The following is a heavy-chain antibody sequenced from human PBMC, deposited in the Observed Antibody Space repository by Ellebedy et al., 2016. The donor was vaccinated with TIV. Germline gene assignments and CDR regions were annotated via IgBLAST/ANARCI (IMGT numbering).Heavy chain of an antibody. J-gene: IGHJ4*02. D-gene: IGHD3-10*01. CDR1: GLTFSTYG. Sequence: GESLKISXTASGLTFSTYGMHWVRQAPGKGLEWVALIWYDGTEKYYTDSVKGRFTISRDNSKNTLYLQMHSLRVEDTAVYYCVRSSSYGSGRLEYWGQGTLVTASS. V-gene: IGHV3-33*01. CDR2: IWYDGTEK. CDR3: VRSSSYGSGRLEY.